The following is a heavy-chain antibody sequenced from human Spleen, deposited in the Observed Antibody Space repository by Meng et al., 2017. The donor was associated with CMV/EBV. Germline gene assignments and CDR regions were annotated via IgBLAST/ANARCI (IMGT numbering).Heavy chain of an antibody. CDR1: GFTFSPYS. D-gene: IGHD4-23*01. V-gene: IGHV3-21*01. Sequence: GGSLRLSCAASGFTFSPYSMNWVRQAPGKGLEWVSSISSSSSYIYYADSVKGRFTISRDNAKNSLYLQMNSLRAEDTAVYYCARDISFSTVVTHYYYYGMDVWGQGTTVTVSS. J-gene: IGHJ6*02. CDR3: ARDISFSTVVTHYYYYGMDV. CDR2: ISSSSSYI.